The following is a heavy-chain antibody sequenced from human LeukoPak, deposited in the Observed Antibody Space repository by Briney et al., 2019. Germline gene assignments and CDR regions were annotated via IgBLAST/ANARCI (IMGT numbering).Heavy chain of an antibody. J-gene: IGHJ4*02. CDR2: MSYSGRT. V-gene: IGHV4-59*02. CDR3: ARGYCRDDICQVFPY. D-gene: IGHD2-21*02. Sequence: SETLSLTCTVSGGSVSSYYWSWIRQTPEKGPEWIGYMSYSGRTDYGPSLKSRVTMSVDTSKNQFSLKMSYVTAADTGVYYCARGYCRDDICQVFPYWGQGTLVTVSS. CDR1: GGSVSSYY.